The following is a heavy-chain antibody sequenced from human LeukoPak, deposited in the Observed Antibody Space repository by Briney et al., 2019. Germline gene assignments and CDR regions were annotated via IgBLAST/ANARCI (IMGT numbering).Heavy chain of an antibody. D-gene: IGHD1-26*01. Sequence: GESLKISCKGSGYSFTSYWIGWVRQMPGKGLDWMGLLSPGDSDTTYSPSFQGQVPFPEDKSISTAYLQWSSLKASKTAMYSCARVSSGSSSPVEHWGQGNLVTVSS. J-gene: IGHJ4*02. CDR2: LSPGDSDT. V-gene: IGHV5-51*01. CDR1: GYSFTSYW. CDR3: ARVSSGSSSPVEH.